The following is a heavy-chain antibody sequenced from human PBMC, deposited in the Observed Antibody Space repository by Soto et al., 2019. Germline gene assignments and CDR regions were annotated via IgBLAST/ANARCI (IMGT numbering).Heavy chain of an antibody. CDR2: IYYSGST. Sequence: QVQLQESGPGLVKPSQTLSLTCTVSGGSISSGGYYWSWIRQHPGKGLEWIGYIYYSGSTYYNPSLKSRVTISVDTSKNQFSLKLSSVTAADTAVYYCARDQGYSGYDYSNWFDPWGQGTLVTVSS. J-gene: IGHJ5*02. D-gene: IGHD5-12*01. CDR3: ARDQGYSGYDYSNWFDP. V-gene: IGHV4-31*03. CDR1: GGSISSGGYY.